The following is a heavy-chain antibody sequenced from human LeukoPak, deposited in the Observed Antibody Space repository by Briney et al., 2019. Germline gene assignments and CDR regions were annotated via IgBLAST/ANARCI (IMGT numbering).Heavy chain of an antibody. D-gene: IGHD4-23*01. J-gene: IGHJ4*02. Sequence: ASVKVSCKASGYTFTGYYMHWVRQAPGQGLEWMGWINPNSGGTNYAQKFQGRVAMTRDTSISTAYMELSRLRSDDTAVYYCASGTATVVTYFDYWGQGTLVTVSS. CDR3: ASGTATVVTYFDY. V-gene: IGHV1-2*02. CDR1: GYTFTGYY. CDR2: INPNSGGT.